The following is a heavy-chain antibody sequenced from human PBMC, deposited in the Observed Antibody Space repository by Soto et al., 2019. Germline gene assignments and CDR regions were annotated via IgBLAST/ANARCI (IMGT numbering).Heavy chain of an antibody. CDR2: ISYDGSKA. V-gene: IGHV3-33*01. CDR1: GFTFNNYG. CDR3: ARYNSDRLDY. Sequence: PGGSLRLSCAASGFTFNNYGMHWVRQAPGKGLEWVAVISYDGSKAYYADSVKGRFTISRDNSKNTVYLQMYSLRTEDTAVFYCARYNSDRLDYWGQGTLVTVSS. D-gene: IGHD6-19*01. J-gene: IGHJ4*02.